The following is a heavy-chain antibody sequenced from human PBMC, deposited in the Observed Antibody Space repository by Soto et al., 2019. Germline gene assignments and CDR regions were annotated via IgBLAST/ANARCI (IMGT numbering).Heavy chain of an antibody. Sequence: QLQLQESSSGLVKPSQTLSLTCAVSGESISSGGYSWNWIRQPPKKGLEWVGYIYQSGTTYYNPSLKSRVTISVDRSKNQYSLKLTSVTAADTAVYYCARDEYYGSGYTLWGQGTLVTVSS. J-gene: IGHJ4*02. CDR3: ARDEYYGSGYTL. D-gene: IGHD3-10*01. V-gene: IGHV4-30-2*01. CDR1: GESISSGGYS. CDR2: IYQSGTT.